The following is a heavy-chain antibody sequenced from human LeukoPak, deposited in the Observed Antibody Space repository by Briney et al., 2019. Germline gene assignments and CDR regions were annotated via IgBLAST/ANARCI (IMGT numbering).Heavy chain of an antibody. V-gene: IGHV4-4*07. J-gene: IGHJ4*02. D-gene: IGHD3-10*01. CDR2: IYSSGSTSGST. Sequence: PSETLSLTCTVSGGSISSYYWSWIRQPAGKGLEWIGRIYSSGSTSGSTNYNPSLKSRLTMSLDTSKNQFSLRLNSVTAADTAVYYCARESVIRGVSHFDYWGQGTLVTVSA. CDR1: GGSISSYY. CDR3: ARESVIRGVSHFDY.